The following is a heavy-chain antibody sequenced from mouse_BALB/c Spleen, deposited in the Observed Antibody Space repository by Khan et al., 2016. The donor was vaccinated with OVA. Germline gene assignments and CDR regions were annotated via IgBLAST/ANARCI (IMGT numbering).Heavy chain of an antibody. CDR1: GYIFTNYV. CDR2: IHPYNGGT. CDR3: ARGNWQSYYFDY. J-gene: IGHJ2*01. D-gene: IGHD4-1*01. V-gene: IGHV1S136*01. Sequence: VQLQQSGPELVKPGASVKMSCKPSGYIFTNYVLHWVKQKPGQGLEWIGYIHPYNGGTTYNEKFKGTATLASDKSSSTAYMERSSLTSEDAAVYYGARGNWQSYYFDYWGQGTTRTLSS.